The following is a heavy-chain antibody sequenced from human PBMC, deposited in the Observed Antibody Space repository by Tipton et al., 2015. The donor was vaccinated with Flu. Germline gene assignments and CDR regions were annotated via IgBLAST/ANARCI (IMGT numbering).Heavy chain of an antibody. Sequence: TLSLTCAVYGGSFSGYYWSWIRQPPGQGLEWIGEISHGGTTNYNPSLKSRVTLSVDTSKNQFSLKLTSVTAADTALYYCARGHGSTDTYLDSWGQRTVVTVSS. V-gene: IGHV4-34*01. D-gene: IGHD5-24*01. J-gene: IGHJ4*01. CDR3: ARGHGSTDTYLDS. CDR1: GGSFSGYY. CDR2: ISHGGTT.